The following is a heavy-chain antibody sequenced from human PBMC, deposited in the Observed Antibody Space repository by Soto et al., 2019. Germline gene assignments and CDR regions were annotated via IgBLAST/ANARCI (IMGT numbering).Heavy chain of an antibody. J-gene: IGHJ5*02. CDR2: ISGSGGST. CDR3: AKETTIFGVVIGNRFDP. V-gene: IGHV3-23*01. Sequence: EVQLLESGGGLVQPGGSLRLSCAASGFTFSSYAMSWVRQAPGKGLEWVSAISGSGGSTYYADSVKGRFTISRDNSKNTLYLQMNSLSAEDTAVYYCAKETTIFGVVIGNRFDPWGQGTLVTVSS. D-gene: IGHD3-3*01. CDR1: GFTFSSYA.